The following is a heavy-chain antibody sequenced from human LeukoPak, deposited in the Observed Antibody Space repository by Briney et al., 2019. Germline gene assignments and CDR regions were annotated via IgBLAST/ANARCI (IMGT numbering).Heavy chain of an antibody. CDR2: INPNSGGT. D-gene: IGHD5-12*01. CDR1: GYTFTGYY. V-gene: IGHV1-2*04. CDR3: ARALRGYSGYDYDAYYFDY. Sequence: ASVKVSCKASGYTFTGYYMHWVRQAPGQGLEWMGWINPNSGGTNYAQKFQGWVTMTRDTSISTAYMELSRLRSDDTAVYYCARALRGYSGYDYDAYYFDYWGQGTLVTVSS. J-gene: IGHJ4*02.